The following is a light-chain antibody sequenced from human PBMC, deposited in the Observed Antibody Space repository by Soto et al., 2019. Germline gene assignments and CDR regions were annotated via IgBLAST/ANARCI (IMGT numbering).Light chain of an antibody. J-gene: IGKJ4*01. CDR3: QRYNNWPLT. Sequence: EIVMTQSPAILYVSPGEGATLSCRASQGIGSTLAWYQHKPGQTPRLLIYDASTRATGVPARFSGSGSGTEFTLTINSLQSEDFAVYYCQRYNNWPLTFGGGTKVESK. CDR1: QGIGST. CDR2: DAS. V-gene: IGKV3-15*01.